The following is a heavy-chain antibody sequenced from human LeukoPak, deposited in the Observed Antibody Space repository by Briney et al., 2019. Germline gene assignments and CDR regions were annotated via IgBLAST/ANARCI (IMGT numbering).Heavy chain of an antibody. Sequence: SETLSLTCTVSGGSISSSSYYWGWIRQPPGKGLEWIGSIYYSGSTYYNPSLKSRVTISVDTSKNQFSLKLSSVTAADTAVYYCARQLWRGLYYYDSSGYYFDYWGQGTLVTVSS. CDR3: ARQLWRGLYYYDSSGYYFDY. V-gene: IGHV4-39*01. CDR1: GGSISSSSYY. J-gene: IGHJ4*02. D-gene: IGHD3-22*01. CDR2: IYYSGST.